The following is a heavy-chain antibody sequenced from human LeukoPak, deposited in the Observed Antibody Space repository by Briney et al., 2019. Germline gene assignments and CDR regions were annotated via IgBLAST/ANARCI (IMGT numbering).Heavy chain of an antibody. J-gene: IGHJ4*02. D-gene: IGHD3-22*01. V-gene: IGHV4-31*03. Sequence: TSSETLSLTCTVSGGSISSGGYYWSWIRQHPGKGLEWIGYIYYSGSTYYNPSLKSRVTISVDTSKNQFSLKLSSVTAADTAVYHCARAGYYYDSSGYYTHWGQGTLVTVSS. CDR3: ARAGYYYDSSGYYTH. CDR1: GGSISSGGYY. CDR2: IYYSGST.